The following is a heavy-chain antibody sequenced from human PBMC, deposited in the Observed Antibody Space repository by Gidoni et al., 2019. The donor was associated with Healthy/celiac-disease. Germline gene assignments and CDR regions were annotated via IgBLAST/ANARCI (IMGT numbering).Heavy chain of an antibody. CDR2: IRSKAYGGTT. V-gene: IGHV3-49*03. J-gene: IGHJ6*02. Sequence: EVQLVESGGGLVQPGRSLRLSCTASGFTFGDYAMSWFRQAPGKGLGWVGFIRSKAYGGTTEYAASVKGRFTISRDDSKSIAYLQMNSLKTEDTAVYYCTRDDSGYDDYYYYYGMDVWGQGTTVTVSS. CDR3: TRDDSGYDDYYYYYGMDV. D-gene: IGHD5-12*01. CDR1: GFTFGDYA.